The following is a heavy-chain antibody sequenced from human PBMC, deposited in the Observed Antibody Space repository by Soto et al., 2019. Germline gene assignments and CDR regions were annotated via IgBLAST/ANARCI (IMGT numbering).Heavy chain of an antibody. D-gene: IGHD3-9*01. Sequence: GGSLRLSCAASGFSVSSSYMNWVRQAPWKGLEWVSVIDSGGSTDHADSVKGRFTISTDNSKNTVFLQMNSLRAEDTAVYYCATIFTSMTPEGDYYYLFDVWGQGTTVTVSS. J-gene: IGHJ6*02. CDR2: IDSGGST. CDR1: GFSVSSSY. CDR3: ATIFTSMTPEGDYYYLFDV. V-gene: IGHV3-66*01.